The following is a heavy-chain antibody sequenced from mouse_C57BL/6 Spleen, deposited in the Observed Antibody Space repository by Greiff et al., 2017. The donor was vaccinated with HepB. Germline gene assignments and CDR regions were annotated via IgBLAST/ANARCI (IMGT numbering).Heavy chain of an antibody. D-gene: IGHD2-2*01. CDR3: ARGGLRAMDY. Sequence: EVKVVESEGGLVQPGSSMKLSCTASGFTFSDYYMAWVRQVPEKGLEWVANINYDGSSTYYLDSLKSRFIISRDNAKNILYLQMSSLKSEDTATYYCARGGLRAMDYWGQGTSVTVSS. CDR1: GFTFSDYY. CDR2: INYDGSST. V-gene: IGHV5-16*01. J-gene: IGHJ4*01.